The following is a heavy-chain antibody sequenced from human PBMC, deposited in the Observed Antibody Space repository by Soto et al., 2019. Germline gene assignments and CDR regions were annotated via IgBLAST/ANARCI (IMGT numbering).Heavy chain of an antibody. J-gene: IGHJ3*02. Sequence: QVHLQESGPGLVKPSETLSLTCTVSGGSISSYYWSWIRQPAGKGLEWIGRIYTSGSTNYIPSLKSRVTMSVYTSKNQFSLKLSSVTAADTAVYYCARQYYYDTSGHGFDIWGQGTMVTVSS. D-gene: IGHD3-22*01. V-gene: IGHV4-4*07. CDR2: IYTSGST. CDR3: ARQYYYDTSGHGFDI. CDR1: GGSISSYY.